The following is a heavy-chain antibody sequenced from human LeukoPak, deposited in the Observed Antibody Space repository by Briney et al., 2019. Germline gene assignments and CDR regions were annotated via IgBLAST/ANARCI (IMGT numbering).Heavy chain of an antibody. V-gene: IGHV4-34*01. CDR1: GGSFSGYY. J-gene: IGHJ5*02. CDR2: INHSGST. CDR3: ARDSGTSGEVKFDP. Sequence: SETLSLTCAVYGGSFSGYYWSWIRQPPGKGLEWIGEINHSGSTNYNPSLKSRVTISVDTSKNQFSLKLSSVTAADTAVYYCARDSGTSGEVKFDPWGQGALVTVSS. D-gene: IGHD3-10*01.